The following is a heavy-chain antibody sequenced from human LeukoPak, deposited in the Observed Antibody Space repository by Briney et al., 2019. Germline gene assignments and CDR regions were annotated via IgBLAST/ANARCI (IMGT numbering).Heavy chain of an antibody. CDR1: GFTFTTYW. J-gene: IGHJ5*02. D-gene: IGHD4-17*01. CDR2: INPDGSQT. V-gene: IGHV3-7*01. CDR3: ARDLGYGALDP. Sequence: GGSLRLSCAASGFTFTTYWRNWVRQAPGKGLEWVALINPDGSQTIYVDSVKGRFTISRDNAENSLYLQMNTLRAEDTAVYYCARDLGYGALDPWGQGTLVTVSS.